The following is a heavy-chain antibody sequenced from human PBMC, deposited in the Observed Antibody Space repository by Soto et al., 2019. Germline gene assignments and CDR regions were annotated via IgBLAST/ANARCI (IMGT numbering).Heavy chain of an antibody. Sequence: ASVKVSCKASGYNFTNYALHWVRQAPGQSLEWLGWLHTGTGSTKYSQKFQGRLTITRDTSASAAYMELTSLRSEDTAVYYCARVGAGGYLLAADYWGQGTLVTVSS. D-gene: IGHD1-26*01. V-gene: IGHV1-3*04. CDR3: ARVGAGGYLLAADY. J-gene: IGHJ4*02. CDR2: LHTGTGST. CDR1: GYNFTNYA.